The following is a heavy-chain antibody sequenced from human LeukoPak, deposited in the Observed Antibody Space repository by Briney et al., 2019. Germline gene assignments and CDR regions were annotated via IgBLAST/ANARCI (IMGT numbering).Heavy chain of an antibody. Sequence: KAGGSLRLSCAASGFTFSDYYMSWIRQAPGKGLEWVSYISSSSSYTNYADSVKGRFTISRDNAKNSLYLQMNSLRAEDTAVYYCARLDGRNYYYYYGMDVWGQGTTVTVSS. CDR3: ARLDGRNYYYYYGMDV. CDR2: ISSSSSYT. J-gene: IGHJ6*02. CDR1: GFTFSDYY. V-gene: IGHV3-11*06.